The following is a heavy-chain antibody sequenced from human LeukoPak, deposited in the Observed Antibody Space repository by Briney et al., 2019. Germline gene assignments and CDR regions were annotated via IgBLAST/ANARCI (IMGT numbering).Heavy chain of an antibody. CDR3: ARVRYSGSYSFDY. Sequence: PSETLSLTCTVSGGSISSYYWSWIRQPPGKGLEWIGYIYYSGSTSYNPSLKSRVTISVDTSKNQFSLKLSSVTAADTAVYYCARVRYSGSYSFDYWGQGTLVTVPS. CDR2: IYYSGST. D-gene: IGHD1-26*01. V-gene: IGHV4-59*01. CDR1: GGSISSYY. J-gene: IGHJ4*02.